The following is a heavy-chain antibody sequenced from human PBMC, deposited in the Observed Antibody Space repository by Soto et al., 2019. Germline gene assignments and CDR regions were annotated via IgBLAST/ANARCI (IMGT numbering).Heavy chain of an antibody. J-gene: IGHJ4*02. CDR2: ISAYNGVT. CDR1: GYTFKSYG. D-gene: IGHD3-10*01. V-gene: IGHV1-18*04. CDR3: ARDRRWFGESLY. Sequence: QVQLVQSGGEVKKPGASVKVSCKTSGYTFKSYGITWVRQAPGQGLEWVGWISAYNGVTNYARELQGRVTMTTDTPTSTAYMELRSLRCDDTAVYYCARDRRWFGESLYWGQGTLVTVSS.